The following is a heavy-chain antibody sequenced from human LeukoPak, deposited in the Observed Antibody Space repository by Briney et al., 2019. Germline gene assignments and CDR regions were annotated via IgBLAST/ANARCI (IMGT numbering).Heavy chain of an antibody. CDR2: ISSSGSTI. CDR3: AKAPARDSSGWSIDY. CDR1: GFPFSNYE. D-gene: IGHD6-19*01. V-gene: IGHV3-48*03. Sequence: PGGSLRLSCAASGFPFSNYEMNWVRQAPGKGLEWVSYISSSGSTIYYADSVKGRFTISRDNSKNTLYLQMNSLRAEDTAVYYCAKAPARDSSGWSIDYWGQGTLVTVSS. J-gene: IGHJ4*02.